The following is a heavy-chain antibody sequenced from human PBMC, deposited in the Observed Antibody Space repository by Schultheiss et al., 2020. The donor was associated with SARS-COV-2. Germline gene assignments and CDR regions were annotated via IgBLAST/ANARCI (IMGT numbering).Heavy chain of an antibody. CDR1: GGSVSSGSYY. J-gene: IGHJ6*02. Sequence: SETLSLTCTVSGGSVSSGSYYWSWIRQHPGKGLEWIGYIYYSGSTNYNPSLKSRVTISVDTSKNQFSLKLSSVTAGDTAVYYCARGRYNWNYGLDYYYGMDVWGQGTTVTVSS. V-gene: IGHV4-61*01. CDR2: IYYSGST. D-gene: IGHD1-7*01. CDR3: ARGRYNWNYGLDYYYGMDV.